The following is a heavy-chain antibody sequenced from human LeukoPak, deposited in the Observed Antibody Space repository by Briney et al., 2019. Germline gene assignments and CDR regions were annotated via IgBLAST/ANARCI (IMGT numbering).Heavy chain of an antibody. D-gene: IGHD3-3*01. CDR2: IYSSGNT. CDR3: ARVDHYDFWVFP. Sequence: SETLSLTCTVSGGSTSSFHWSWIRQPAGKRLEWIGRIYSSGNTNYNPSLKSRVTISVDTSKNQFSLKLSSVTAADTAMYYCARVDHYDFWVFPWGQGTLVTVSS. J-gene: IGHJ5*02. V-gene: IGHV4-4*07. CDR1: GGSTSSFH.